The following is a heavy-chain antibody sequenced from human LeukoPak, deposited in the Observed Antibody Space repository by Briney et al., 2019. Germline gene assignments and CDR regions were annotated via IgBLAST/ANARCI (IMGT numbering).Heavy chain of an antibody. CDR2: INHSGST. V-gene: IGHV4-34*01. D-gene: IGHD6-19*01. CDR1: GGSFSGYY. Sequence: PSETLSLTCAVYGGSFSGYYWSWIRQPPEKGLEWIGEINHSGSTNYNPSLKSRVTISVDTSKNQFSLKLSSVTAADTAVYYCARGEDGGSGWVPLDYWGQGTLVTVSS. CDR3: ARGEDGGSGWVPLDY. J-gene: IGHJ4*02.